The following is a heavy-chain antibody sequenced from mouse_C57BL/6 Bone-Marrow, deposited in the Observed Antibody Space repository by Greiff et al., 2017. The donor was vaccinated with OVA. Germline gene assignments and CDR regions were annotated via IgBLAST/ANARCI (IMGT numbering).Heavy chain of an antibody. J-gene: IGHJ4*01. D-gene: IGHD1-1*01. V-gene: IGHV1-64*01. CDR3: ARSRRYCYAMDD. Sequence: QVHVKQSGAELVKPGASVKLSCKASGYTFTSYWMHWVKQRPGQGLEWIGMIHPNSGSTNYNEKFKSKATLTVDKSSSTAYMQLSSLTSEDSAVYYCARSRRYCYAMDDWGQGTSVTVSS. CDR1: GYTFTSYW. CDR2: IHPNSGST.